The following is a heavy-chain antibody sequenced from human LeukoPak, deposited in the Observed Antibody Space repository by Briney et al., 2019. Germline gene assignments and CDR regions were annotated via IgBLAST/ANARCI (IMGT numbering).Heavy chain of an antibody. D-gene: IGHD6-19*01. J-gene: IGHJ5*02. CDR3: ARVLSSGWYRFWFDP. V-gene: IGHV4-34*01. CDR1: GGSFSGYY. Sequence: PSETLSLTCAVYGGSFSGYYWSWIRQPPGKGLEGIGEINHSGSTNYNPSLKSRVTISVDTSKNQFSLKLSSVTAADTAVYYCARVLSSGWYRFWFDPWGQGTLVTVSS. CDR2: INHSGST.